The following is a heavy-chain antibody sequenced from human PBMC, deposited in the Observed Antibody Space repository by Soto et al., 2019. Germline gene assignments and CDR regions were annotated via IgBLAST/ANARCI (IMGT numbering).Heavy chain of an antibody. CDR3: ARDVAAGDY. V-gene: IGHV1-46*01. D-gene: IGHD6-13*01. CDR2: INPASGST. Sequence: QVQLVQSGAEVKKPGASVKVSCRTSGYTFTHYYIHWVRQAPGQGLEWLGIINPASGSTNYAQDFQGRVTLTMDTASTTVYRELSGLRAEDSAICYCARDVAAGDYWGQGTLVTVCS. CDR1: GYTFTHYY. J-gene: IGHJ4*02.